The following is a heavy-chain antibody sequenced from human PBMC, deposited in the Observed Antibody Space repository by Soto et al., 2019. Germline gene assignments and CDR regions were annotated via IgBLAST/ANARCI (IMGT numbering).Heavy chain of an antibody. Sequence: GGSLRLSCAASGFTFSSYAMHWVRQAPGKGLEWVAVISYDGSNKYYADSVKGRFTISRDNSKNTLYLQMNSLRAEDTAVYYCARDRGYGDYGTSGGMDVWGQGTTVTVSS. D-gene: IGHD4-17*01. CDR1: GFTFSSYA. CDR2: ISYDGSNK. J-gene: IGHJ6*02. CDR3: ARDRGYGDYGTSGGMDV. V-gene: IGHV3-30-3*01.